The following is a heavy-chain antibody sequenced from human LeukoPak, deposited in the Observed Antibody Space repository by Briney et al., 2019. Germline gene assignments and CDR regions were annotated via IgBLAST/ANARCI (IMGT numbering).Heavy chain of an antibody. Sequence: ASVKVSCKASGYTFTGYYMHWVRQAPGKGLEWMGGFDPEDGETIYAQKFQGRVTMTEDTSTDTAYMELSSLRSEDTAVYYCAVLTPQWELPYYFDYWGQGTLVTVSS. CDR1: GYTFTGYY. D-gene: IGHD1-26*01. CDR3: AVLTPQWELPYYFDY. V-gene: IGHV1-24*01. J-gene: IGHJ4*02. CDR2: FDPEDGET.